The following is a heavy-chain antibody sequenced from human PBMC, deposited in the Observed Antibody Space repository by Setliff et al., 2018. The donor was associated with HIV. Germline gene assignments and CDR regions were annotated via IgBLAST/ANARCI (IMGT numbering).Heavy chain of an antibody. V-gene: IGHV4-4*07. D-gene: IGHD3-16*01. Sequence: PSETLSLTCTVSGGSINTYYWSWIRQPAGKGLEWIGRFYTSGSTNYNPSLKSRVTMSVDTSKNQFSLKLSSVTAADTAVYYCAREPKGGDDRALDYWGQGTLVTVSS. J-gene: IGHJ4*02. CDR3: AREPKGGDDRALDY. CDR2: FYTSGST. CDR1: GGSINTYY.